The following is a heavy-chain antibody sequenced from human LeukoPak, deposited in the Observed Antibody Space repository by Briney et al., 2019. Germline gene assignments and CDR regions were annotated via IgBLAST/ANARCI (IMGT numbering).Heavy chain of an antibody. J-gene: IGHJ4*02. CDR1: GFTVSGIY. D-gene: IGHD3-22*01. CDR2: IYSGGST. CDR3: ARARYDTSGYPHFDY. V-gene: IGHV3-66*01. Sequence: GGSLRLSCVASGFTVSGIYMSWVRQAPRKGLEGVSVIYSGGSTYYPDSVKGRFTISRDNSKNTVYLQMNALRAEDTAVYYCARARYDTSGYPHFDYWGQGTLVTVSS.